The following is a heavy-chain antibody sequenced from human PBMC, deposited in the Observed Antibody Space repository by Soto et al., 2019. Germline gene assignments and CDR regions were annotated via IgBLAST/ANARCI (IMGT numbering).Heavy chain of an antibody. CDR2: IDPSDSYT. Sequence: GESLKISCKGSGYSFTSYWISWVRQMPGKGLEWMGRIDPSDSYTNYSPSFQGHVTISADKSISTAYLQWSSLKAADSAMYYCARHLYDSSGYFGYWGQGTLVSVS. D-gene: IGHD3-22*01. J-gene: IGHJ4*02. CDR3: ARHLYDSSGYFGY. V-gene: IGHV5-10-1*01. CDR1: GYSFTSYW.